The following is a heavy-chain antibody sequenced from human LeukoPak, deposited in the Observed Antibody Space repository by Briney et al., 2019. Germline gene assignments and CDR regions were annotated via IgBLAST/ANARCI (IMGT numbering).Heavy chain of an antibody. CDR1: GYTFTSYD. V-gene: IGHV1-8*01. Sequence: ASVKVSCKASGYTFTSYDINWVRQATGQGLEWMGWMSPNSDNTGYAQKFQGRVTFTRDTSISTAYMELRSLTSEDTAVHYCARDHGGSSGWFDPWGQGTLVTVSS. J-gene: IGHJ5*02. CDR3: ARDHGGSSGWFDP. D-gene: IGHD4-23*01. CDR2: MSPNSDNT.